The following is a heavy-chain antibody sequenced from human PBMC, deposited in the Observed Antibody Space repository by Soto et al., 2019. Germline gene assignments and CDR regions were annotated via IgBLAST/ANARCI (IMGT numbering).Heavy chain of an antibody. CDR1: GYTFTNYA. J-gene: IGHJ4*02. Sequence: QVQLVQSGAEVKKPGASVKVSCKASGYTFTNYAIHWVRQAPGQGLEWMAWINAGYGNTKYSQKFQGRVTITRDTSATTTYMELSSLRSEDTAVYYCARDWEYCSSASCPGDYWGQGTLVTVSS. V-gene: IGHV1-3*01. CDR2: INAGYGNT. CDR3: ARDWEYCSSASCPGDY. D-gene: IGHD2-2*01.